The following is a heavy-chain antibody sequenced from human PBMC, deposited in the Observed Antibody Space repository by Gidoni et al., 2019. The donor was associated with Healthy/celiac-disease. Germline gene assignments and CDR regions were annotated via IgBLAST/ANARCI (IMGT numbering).Heavy chain of an antibody. J-gene: IGHJ5*02. D-gene: IGHD4-17*01. V-gene: IGHV1-3*01. CDR2: INAGNGNT. CDR1: GYTFTSYA. Sequence: QVQLVQSGAEVKKPGASVKVSCTASGYTFTSYAMHWVRQAPGHRLEWMGWINAGNGNTKYSQKFQGRVTITRDTSASTAYMELSSLRSEDTAVYYCARDYGDYSWFDPWGQGTLVTVSS. CDR3: ARDYGDYSWFDP.